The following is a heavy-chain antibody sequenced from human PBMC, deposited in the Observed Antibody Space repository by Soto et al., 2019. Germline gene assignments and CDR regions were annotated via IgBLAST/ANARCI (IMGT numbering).Heavy chain of an antibody. CDR2: IIPIFGTA. V-gene: IGHV1-69*13. D-gene: IGHD3-16*01. CDR1: GCTFSSYA. CDR3: AKVLGGFYYYYGMDV. Sequence: SVKVSCKASGCTFSSYAISWVRQDPGQGLDGMGGIIPIFGTANYAQKFHGRVTITADESTSTAYMELSSLRAEDTAVYYCAKVLGGFYYYYGMDVWG. J-gene: IGHJ6*02.